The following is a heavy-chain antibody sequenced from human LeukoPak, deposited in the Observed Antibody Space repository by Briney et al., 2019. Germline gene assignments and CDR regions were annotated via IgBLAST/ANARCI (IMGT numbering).Heavy chain of an antibody. CDR2: IWYDGSNK. V-gene: IGHV3-33*06. Sequence: GGSLRLSCAASGFTFSSYGMHWVRQAPGKGLEWVAVIWYDGSNKYYADSAKGRFTISRDNSKNTLYLQMNSLRAEDTAVYYCAKEGGDTSFDYWGQGTLVTVSS. J-gene: IGHJ4*02. D-gene: IGHD5-18*01. CDR3: AKEGGDTSFDY. CDR1: GFTFSSYG.